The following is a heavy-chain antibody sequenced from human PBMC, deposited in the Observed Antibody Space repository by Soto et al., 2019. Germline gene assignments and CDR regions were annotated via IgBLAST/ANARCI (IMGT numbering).Heavy chain of an antibody. Sequence: PSETLSLTCTVLGGSISSITSHRGCIRQPPGKGLEWIGSVYYSGNTYYNPSLKSRVTISLDTSKNQFSLKLSSVTAADTAMYYCAIHRGGSSGWHYCYDMDVSGKGTTVTLPS. J-gene: IGHJ6*03. V-gene: IGHV4-39*01. CDR3: AIHRGGSSGWHYCYDMDV. D-gene: IGHD6-19*01. CDR2: VYYSGNT. CDR1: GGSISSITSH.